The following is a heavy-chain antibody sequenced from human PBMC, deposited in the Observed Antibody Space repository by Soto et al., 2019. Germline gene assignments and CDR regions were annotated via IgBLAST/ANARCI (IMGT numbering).Heavy chain of an antibody. CDR3: ARDAPPTGAAAGTRAFDI. CDR1: GFTFSDYY. D-gene: IGHD6-13*01. V-gene: IGHV3-11*01. J-gene: IGHJ3*02. Sequence: GGSLRLSCAASGFTFSDYYMSWIRQAPGKGLEWVSYISSSGSTIYYADSVKGRFAISRDNAKNSLYLQMNSLRAEDTAVYYCARDAPPTGAAAGTRAFDIWGQGTMVTVSS. CDR2: ISSSGSTI.